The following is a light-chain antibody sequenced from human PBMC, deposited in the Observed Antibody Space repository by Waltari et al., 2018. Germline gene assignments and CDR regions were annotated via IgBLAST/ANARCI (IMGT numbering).Light chain of an antibody. CDR2: RND. CDR3: SAWDDGLGGPV. V-gene: IGLV1-47*01. J-gene: IGLJ1*01. Sequence: QSVLTQAPSASGTPGQGVTISCSGSSSSIGSNLVCWYQQLPGTAPKLLFYRNDQRPSGGPDRISGSKAGTSASLTISGLQPDDDGDYYCSAWDDGLGGPVFGTGTRVTVL. CDR1: SSSIGSNL.